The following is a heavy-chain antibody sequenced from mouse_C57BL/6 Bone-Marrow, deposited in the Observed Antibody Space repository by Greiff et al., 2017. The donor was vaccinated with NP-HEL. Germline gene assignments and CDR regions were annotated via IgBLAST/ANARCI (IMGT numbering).Heavy chain of an antibody. Sequence: DVQLQESGPVLVKPGASVKMSCKASGYTFTDYYMNWVKQSHGKSLEWIGVINPYNGGTSYNQKFKGKATLTVDKSSSTAYMELNSLTSEDSAVYYCAREGWMNAMDYWGQGTSVTVSS. CDR2: INPYNGGT. J-gene: IGHJ4*01. CDR3: AREGWMNAMDY. V-gene: IGHV1-19*01. CDR1: GYTFTDYY. D-gene: IGHD3-2*02.